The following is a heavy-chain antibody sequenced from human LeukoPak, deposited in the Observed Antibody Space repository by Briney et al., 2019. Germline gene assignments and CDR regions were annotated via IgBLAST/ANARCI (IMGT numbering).Heavy chain of an antibody. CDR3: ARRPYYYDSGGYFFDH. CDR2: IKQDGSEK. D-gene: IGHD3-22*01. V-gene: IGHV3-7*01. CDR1: GFTFSSYW. J-gene: IGHJ4*02. Sequence: GGSLRLSCAASGFTFSSYWMSWVRQAPGKGLEWVANIKQDGSEKYYVDSVKGRFTLSRDNAKNSLCLQMNSLRAEDTAVYYCARRPYYYDSGGYFFDHWGQGTLVTVSS.